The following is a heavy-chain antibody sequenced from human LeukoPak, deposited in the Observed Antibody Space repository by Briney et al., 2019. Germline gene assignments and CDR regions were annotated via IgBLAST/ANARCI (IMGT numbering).Heavy chain of an antibody. Sequence: SETLSLTCAVYGGSFSGYYWSWIRQPPGKGLEWIGEINHSGSTNYNPSLKSRVTISVDTSKNQFSLKLSSVTAADTAVYYCAGESDSSGWYFQHWGQGTLVTVSS. CDR2: INHSGST. J-gene: IGHJ1*01. CDR3: AGESDSSGWYFQH. D-gene: IGHD3-22*01. V-gene: IGHV4-34*01. CDR1: GGSFSGYY.